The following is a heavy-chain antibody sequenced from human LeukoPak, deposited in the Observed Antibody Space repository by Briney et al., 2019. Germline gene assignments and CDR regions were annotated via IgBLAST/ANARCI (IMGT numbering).Heavy chain of an antibody. CDR1: GGSISSSSYY. J-gene: IGHJ5*02. D-gene: IGHD1-26*01. V-gene: IGHV4-39*01. Sequence: SETLSLTCTVSGGSISSSSYYWGWIRQPPGKGLEWIGSIYYSGSTYYNPSLKSRVTISVDTSKNQFSLKLSSVTAADTAVYYCARHYYSGSYLWGQGTRVTVSS. CDR3: ARHYYSGSYL. CDR2: IYYSGST.